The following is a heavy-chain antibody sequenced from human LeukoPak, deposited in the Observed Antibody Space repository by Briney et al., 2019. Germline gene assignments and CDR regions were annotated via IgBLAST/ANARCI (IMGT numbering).Heavy chain of an antibody. CDR3: AREPPALWFGELFTYYFDY. CDR1: GGSISSGSYH. Sequence: SQTLSLTCTVSGGSISSGSYHCSWIRQPAGEGLDWVRRIYTSGSTNYNPSLKSRVTISVDTSKNQFSLKLSSVTAADTAVYYCAREPPALWFGELFTYYFDYWGQGTLVTVSS. D-gene: IGHD3-10*01. V-gene: IGHV4-61*02. CDR2: IYTSGST. J-gene: IGHJ4*02.